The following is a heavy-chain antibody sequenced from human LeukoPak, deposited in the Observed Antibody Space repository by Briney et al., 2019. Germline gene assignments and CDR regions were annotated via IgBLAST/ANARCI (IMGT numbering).Heavy chain of an antibody. V-gene: IGHV1-2*02. CDR3: ARDWLLRYSEGGLDY. Sequence: GASVKVSCKASGGTFSSYAISWVRQAPGQGLEWMGWINPDSGDTDYAQQFQGRVTMTRDTSINTAYVELSSLRSDDTAVYYCARDWLLRYSEGGLDYWGQGSLVTVSS. CDR2: INPDSGDT. D-gene: IGHD3-9*01. CDR1: GGTFSSYA. J-gene: IGHJ4*02.